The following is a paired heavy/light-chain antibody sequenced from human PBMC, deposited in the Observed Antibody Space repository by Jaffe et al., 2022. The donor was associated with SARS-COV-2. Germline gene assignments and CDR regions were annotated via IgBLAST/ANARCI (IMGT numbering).Heavy chain of an antibody. CDR2: IRRKPYGGTT. Sequence: EVQLVESGGGWVQPGRSLRLSCTASGFTFGDYAMSWFRQAPGKGLEWVGFIRRKPYGGTTEYAASVKGRFTISRDDSRSIAYLQMNSLKTEDTAVYYCTRDGSTMVRVAPVWWGQGTLVTVSS. CDR3: TRDGSTMVRVAPVW. CDR1: GFTFGDYA. V-gene: IGHV3-49*03. J-gene: IGHJ4*02. D-gene: IGHD3-10*01.
Light chain of an antibody. Sequence: EIVLTQSPGTLSLSPGERATLSCRASQSVSSTYFAWYQQKPGQAPRLLIYGASSRATGTPDRFSGSGSGTDFTLTISRLEPEDFAVYYCQQYGSSPGYTFGQGTKLEIK. J-gene: IGKJ2*01. CDR1: QSVSSTY. V-gene: IGKV3-20*01. CDR3: QQYGSSPGYT. CDR2: GAS.